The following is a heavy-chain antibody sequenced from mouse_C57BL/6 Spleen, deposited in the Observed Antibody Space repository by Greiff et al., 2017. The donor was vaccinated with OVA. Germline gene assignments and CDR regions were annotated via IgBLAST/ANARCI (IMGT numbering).Heavy chain of an antibody. Sequence: EVQLQQSGPELVKPGASVKISCKASGYTFTDYYMNWVKQSHGKSLEWIGDINPNNGGTSYNQKFKGKATLTVDKSSSTAYMELRSLTSEDSAVYYGARGDYSNYLAWFAYWGQGTLVTVSA. CDR3: ARGDYSNYLAWFAY. D-gene: IGHD2-5*01. V-gene: IGHV1-26*01. CDR1: GYTFTDYY. J-gene: IGHJ3*01. CDR2: INPNNGGT.